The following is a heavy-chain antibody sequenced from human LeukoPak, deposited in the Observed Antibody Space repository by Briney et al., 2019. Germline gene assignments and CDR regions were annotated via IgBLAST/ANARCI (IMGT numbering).Heavy chain of an antibody. CDR2: IIPIFGTA. CDR1: GGTFSSYA. V-gene: IGHV1-69*05. J-gene: IGHJ3*02. CDR3: ASTITGTTGRAFDI. Sequence: SVKVSCKASGGTFSSYAISWVRQAPGQGLEWMGGIIPIFGTANYAQKLQGRVTITTDESTSTAYMELSSLRSEDTAVYYCASTITGTTGRAFDIWGQGTMVTVSS. D-gene: IGHD1-20*01.